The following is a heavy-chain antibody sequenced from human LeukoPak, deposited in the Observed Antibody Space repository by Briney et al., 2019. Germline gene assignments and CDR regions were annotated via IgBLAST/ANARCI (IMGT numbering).Heavy chain of an antibody. CDR2: ISWNSGSI. CDR3: ARDFSDSGYDA. V-gene: IGHV3-9*01. D-gene: IGHD5-12*01. Sequence: GGSLRLSCAASGFTFDDYAMHWVRQAPGKGLEWVSGISWNSGSIGYADSVKGRFTISRDNAKNSLYLQMNSLRAEDTAVYYCARDFSDSGYDAWGQGTLVTVSS. CDR1: GFTFDDYA. J-gene: IGHJ4*02.